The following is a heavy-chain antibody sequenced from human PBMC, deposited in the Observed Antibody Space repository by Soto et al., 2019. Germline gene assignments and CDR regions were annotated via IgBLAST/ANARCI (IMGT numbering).Heavy chain of an antibody. CDR2: IYYSGST. Sequence: QVQLQESGPGLVKPSETLSLTCTVSGASVSSSYWSWIRQPPGKGLEFIGYIYYSGSTYYNTSLKSRVTISVDTSKNQLSMKLRSVAAADTAVYYCASGVTGAYARFDPWGQGTLVTVSS. D-gene: IGHD2-21*02. V-gene: IGHV4-59*08. CDR1: GASVSSSY. J-gene: IGHJ5*02. CDR3: ASGVTGAYARFDP.